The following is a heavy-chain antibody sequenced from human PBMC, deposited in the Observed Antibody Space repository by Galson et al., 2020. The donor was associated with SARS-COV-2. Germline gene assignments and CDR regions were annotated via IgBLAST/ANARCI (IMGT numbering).Heavy chain of an antibody. Sequence: SETLSLTCSVSGGSFSSYYWSWIRQPPGKGLEWIGYIYYSGTTNYNPSLNSRVTISIDTSKNQFSLNLSSVTAADTAVYYCARERCSSISCCIDVWGNGTTVTVSS. V-gene: IGHV4-59*01. J-gene: IGHJ6*03. CDR2: IYYSGTT. D-gene: IGHD2-2*01. CDR3: ARERCSSISCCIDV. CDR1: GGSFSSYY.